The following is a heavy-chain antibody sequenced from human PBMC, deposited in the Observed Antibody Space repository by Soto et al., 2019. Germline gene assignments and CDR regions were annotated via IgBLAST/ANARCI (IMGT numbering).Heavy chain of an antibody. Sequence: QVQLVESGGGVVQPGRSLRLSCAASGFTFSSYGMHWVRQAPGKGLEWVAVISYDGSNKYYADYVKGRFTISRDNSKNTLYLQMNSLRAEDTAVYYCAKPSWAGYCSSTSCYKPSQFDYWGQGTLVTVSS. CDR2: ISYDGSNK. V-gene: IGHV3-30*18. CDR3: AKPSWAGYCSSTSCYKPSQFDY. J-gene: IGHJ4*02. CDR1: GFTFSSYG. D-gene: IGHD2-2*02.